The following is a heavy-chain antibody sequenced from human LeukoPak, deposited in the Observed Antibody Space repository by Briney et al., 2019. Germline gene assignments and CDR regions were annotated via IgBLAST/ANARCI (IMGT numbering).Heavy chain of an antibody. V-gene: IGHV4-59*01. J-gene: IGHJ2*01. CDR1: GGSINSYY. CDR2: IYYSGST. D-gene: IGHD1-14*01. Sequence: PSETLSLTCTVSGGSINSYYWSWIRQPPGKGLEWIGYIYYSGSTNYNPSLKSRVTISVDTSKNQFSLKLSSVTAADTAVYYCARVLAHARKPSPTWWYFDLWGRGTLVTVSS. CDR3: ARVLAHARKPSPTWWYFDL.